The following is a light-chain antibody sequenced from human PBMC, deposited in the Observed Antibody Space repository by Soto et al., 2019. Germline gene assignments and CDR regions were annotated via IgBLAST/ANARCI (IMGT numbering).Light chain of an antibody. Sequence: QSVLTQPASVSGSPGQSITISCSGTSSDFGSYNLVSWYQQHPGKAPKLMIYEVSKRPSGVSNHFSGSKSSNTASLTISGLQAEDEADYYCCSYAGSSTLVFGGGTQLTVL. CDR2: EVS. J-gene: IGLJ2*01. CDR1: SSDFGSYNL. CDR3: CSYAGSSTLV. V-gene: IGLV2-23*02.